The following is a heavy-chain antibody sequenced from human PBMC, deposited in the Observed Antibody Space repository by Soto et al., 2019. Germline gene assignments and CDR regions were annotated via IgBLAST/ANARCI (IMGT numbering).Heavy chain of an antibody. CDR3: ARLGGLDRNDAFDI. CDR1: GGSISSSSYY. Sequence: QLQLQESGPGLVKPSETLSLTCTVSGGSISSSSYYWGWIRQPPGKGLEWIGSIYYSGSTYYNPSLKSRVPISVDTSKNPFSLTVSSVTAADTAVYYWARLGGLDRNDAFDIWGQGTMVTVSS. J-gene: IGHJ3*02. V-gene: IGHV4-39*01. CDR2: IYYSGST. D-gene: IGHD3-16*01.